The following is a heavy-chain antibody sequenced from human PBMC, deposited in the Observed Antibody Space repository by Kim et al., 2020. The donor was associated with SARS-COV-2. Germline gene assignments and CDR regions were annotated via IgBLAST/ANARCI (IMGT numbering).Heavy chain of an antibody. Sequence: GGSLRLSCAASGFTFSSYSMNWVRQAPGKGLEWVSSISSSSSYIYYADSVKGRFTISRDNAKNSLYLQMNSLRAEDTAVNYCARDPVGSNSRYYYYGMDVWGQGTTVTVSS. CDR1: GFTFSSYS. CDR3: ARDPVGSNSRYYYYGMDV. V-gene: IGHV3-21*01. CDR2: ISSSSSYI. D-gene: IGHD3-10*01. J-gene: IGHJ6*02.